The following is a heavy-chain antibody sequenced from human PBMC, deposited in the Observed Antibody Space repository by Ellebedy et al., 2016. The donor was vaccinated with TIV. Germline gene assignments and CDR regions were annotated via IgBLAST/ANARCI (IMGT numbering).Heavy chain of an antibody. Sequence: GGSLRLSXAASGFTFSSYSMNWVRQAPGKGLEWVSYISSTTSTIYYADSVKGRFTISRDNAKNSLYLQMNSLRVEDTAVYYCGRAMDVWGKGTTVTVSS. CDR1: GFTFSSYS. V-gene: IGHV3-48*04. CDR3: GRAMDV. CDR2: ISSTTSTI. J-gene: IGHJ6*04.